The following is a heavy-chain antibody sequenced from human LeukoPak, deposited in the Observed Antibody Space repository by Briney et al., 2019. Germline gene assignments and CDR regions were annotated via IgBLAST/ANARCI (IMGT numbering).Heavy chain of an antibody. CDR2: IKQDGSEK. J-gene: IGHJ4*02. V-gene: IGHV3-7*01. Sequence: GGSLRLSCAASGFTFGTYWMSWVRQAPGKGLEWVANIKQDGSEKYYVDSVKGRFTISRDNAKNSLYLQMSSLRAEDTAVYYCARDKVVGATHFDYWGQGTLVTVSS. CDR3: ARDKVVGATHFDY. D-gene: IGHD1-26*01. CDR1: GFTFGTYW.